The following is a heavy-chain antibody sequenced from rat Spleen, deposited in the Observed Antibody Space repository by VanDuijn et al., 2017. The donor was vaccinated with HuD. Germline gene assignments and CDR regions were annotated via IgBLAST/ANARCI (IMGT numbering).Heavy chain of an antibody. CDR1: GFTFSDYN. D-gene: IGHD1-4*01. Sequence: EVQLVESGGGLVQPGRSLKLSCAASGFTFSDYNMAWVRQAPKKGLEWVATIIYDGSRTYYRDSVKGRFTISRDNAKSTLYLQMDSLRSEDTATYYCATHMTYYPSPFDYWGQGTLVTVSS. CDR2: IIYDGSRT. J-gene: IGHJ3*01. CDR3: ATHMTYYPSPFDY. V-gene: IGHV5S10*01.